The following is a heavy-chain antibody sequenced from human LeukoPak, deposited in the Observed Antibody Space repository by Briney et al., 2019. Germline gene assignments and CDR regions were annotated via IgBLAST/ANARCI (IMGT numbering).Heavy chain of an antibody. CDR2: MNPNSGNT. D-gene: IGHD2-15*01. CDR1: GYTFTSYD. V-gene: IGHV1-8*03. J-gene: IGHJ6*04. Sequence: ASVKVSCKASGYTFTSYDINWVRQATGQGLEWMGWMNPNSGNTGYAQKFQGRVTITRNTSISTAYMELSSLRSEDTAVYYCARNYCSGGSCYSSPMDVWGKGTTVTVSS. CDR3: ARNYCSGGSCYSSPMDV.